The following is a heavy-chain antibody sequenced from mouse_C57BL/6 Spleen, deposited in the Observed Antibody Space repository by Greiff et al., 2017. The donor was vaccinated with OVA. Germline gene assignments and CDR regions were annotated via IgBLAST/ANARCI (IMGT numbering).Heavy chain of an antibody. V-gene: IGHV1-82*01. D-gene: IGHD1-1*01. CDR3: ARDYYGRGGFAY. J-gene: IGHJ3*01. CDR2: IYPGDGDT. CDR1: GYAFSSSW. Sequence: QVQLKESGPELVKPGASVKISCKASGYAFSSSWMNWVKQRPGKGLEWIGRIYPGDGDTNYNGKFKGKATLTADKSSSTAYMQLSSLTSEDSAVYFCARDYYGRGGFAYWGQGTLVTVSA.